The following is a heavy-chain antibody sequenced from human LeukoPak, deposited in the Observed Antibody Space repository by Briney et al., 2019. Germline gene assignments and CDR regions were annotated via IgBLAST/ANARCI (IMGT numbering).Heavy chain of an antibody. V-gene: IGHV4-38-2*02. J-gene: IGHJ3*02. CDR3: ARVSVVCSGGSCYEVDASDI. CDR1: GYSISSGYY. D-gene: IGHD2-15*01. Sequence: SETLSLTCTVSGYSISSGYYWGWIRQPPGKGLEWIGSIYHSGSTYYNPSLKSRVTISVDTSKNQFSLKLSSVTAADTAVYYCARVSVVCSGGSCYEVDASDIWGQGTVVTVSS. CDR2: IYHSGST.